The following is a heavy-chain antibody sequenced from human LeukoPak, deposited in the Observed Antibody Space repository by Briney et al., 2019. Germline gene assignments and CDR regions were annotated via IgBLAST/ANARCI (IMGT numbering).Heavy chain of an antibody. V-gene: IGHV1-69*06. CDR3: ARELRWYQYWFDP. CDR1: GGTFSSYA. J-gene: IGHJ5*02. CDR2: IIPIFGTA. D-gene: IGHD4-23*01. Sequence: SVKVSCKASGGTFSSYAISWVRQAPGQGLEWMGGIIPIFGTANYAQKFQGRVTITADKSTSTAYMELSSLRSEDTAVYYCARELRWYQYWFDPWGQGTLVTVSS.